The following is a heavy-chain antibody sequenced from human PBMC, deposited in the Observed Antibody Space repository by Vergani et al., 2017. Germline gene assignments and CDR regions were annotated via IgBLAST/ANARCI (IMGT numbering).Heavy chain of an antibody. CDR1: GFNFQIYW. D-gene: IGHD5-24*01. V-gene: IGHV3-7*01. CDR3: VXVGLATIYNWFDP. Sequence: EVLLVESGGDLVQPGGSLRLSCEASGFNFQIYWMGWVRQTAEKGLEWVANIKQDGSEDYYVDSVKGRFTITRDNAKKFIYLQMNSLRADDTAVYYCVXVGLATIYNWFDPWGQGTRVTVSS. J-gene: IGHJ5*01. CDR2: IKQDGSED.